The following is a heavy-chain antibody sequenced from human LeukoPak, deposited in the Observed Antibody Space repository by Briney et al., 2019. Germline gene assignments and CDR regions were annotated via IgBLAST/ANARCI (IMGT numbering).Heavy chain of an antibody. CDR3: ARESGLRYFDWPVNWFDP. CDR2: INPSGGST. CDR1: GYTFTSYY. D-gene: IGHD3-9*01. Sequence: GASVKVSCKASGYTFTSYYMHWVRQAPGQGLEWMGIINPSGGSTSYAQKFQGRVTMTRDTSTSTVYMELSSLRSEDTAVYYCARESGLRYFDWPVNWFDPWGQGTLVTVSS. V-gene: IGHV1-46*01. J-gene: IGHJ5*02.